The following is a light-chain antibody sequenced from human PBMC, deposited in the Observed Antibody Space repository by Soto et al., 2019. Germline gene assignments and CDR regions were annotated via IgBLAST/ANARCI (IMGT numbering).Light chain of an antibody. CDR2: DAS. J-gene: IGKJ1*01. CDR3: QQRSNWPWT. CDR1: QSVISY. Sequence: EIVLTHSPATLSLSLGERATLSCRASQSVISYLAWYQQKPGQAHRLLIYDASNRATGIPARFSGSGSGTDFTLTISSLEPEDFAVYYCQQRSNWPWTFGQGTKVEIK. V-gene: IGKV3-11*01.